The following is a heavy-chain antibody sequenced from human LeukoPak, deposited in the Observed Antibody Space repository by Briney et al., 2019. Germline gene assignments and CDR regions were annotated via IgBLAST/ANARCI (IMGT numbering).Heavy chain of an antibody. Sequence: SETLSLTCTVSGGSISSYYWSWLRQPAEKGLEWLGRIYTSGSTNYNPSLKSRVTMSVDTSKNQFSLKLSSVTAADTAVYYCATTMKSYGSRNDAFDIWGQGTMVTVSS. CDR3: ATTMKSYGSRNDAFDI. CDR1: GGSISSYY. CDR2: IYTSGST. D-gene: IGHD5-18*01. V-gene: IGHV4-4*07. J-gene: IGHJ3*02.